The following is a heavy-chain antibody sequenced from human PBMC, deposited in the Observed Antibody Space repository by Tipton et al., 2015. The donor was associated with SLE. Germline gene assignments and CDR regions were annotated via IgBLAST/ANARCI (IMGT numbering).Heavy chain of an antibody. CDR1: GESLTNYY. D-gene: IGHD1/OR15-1a*01. J-gene: IGHJ6*02. CDR2: IYYDGTT. Sequence: TLSLTCAVYGESLTNYYWAWIRQPPGKDLEWIGAIYYDGTTYYKSSLKSRVTISVDTSKNQFSLQLTSVTAADTAIYYCARHIGWTTATTLRGVDVWGRGTTVTVSS. V-gene: IGHV4-34*01. CDR3: ARHIGWTTATTLRGVDV.